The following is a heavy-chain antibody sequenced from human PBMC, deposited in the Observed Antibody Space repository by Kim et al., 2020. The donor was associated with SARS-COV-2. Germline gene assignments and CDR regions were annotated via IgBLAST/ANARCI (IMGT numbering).Heavy chain of an antibody. D-gene: IGHD3-22*01. CDR1: GFTFSDYY. J-gene: IGHJ4*02. Sequence: GGSLRLSCAASGFTFSDYYMSWIRQAPGKGLEWVSYISSSGGTIYYADSVKGRFTISRDNAKNSLYLQMNSLRAEDTAVYYCARIWNYYDSSGYYAPIDYWGQGTLVTVSS. CDR2: ISSSGGTI. CDR3: ARIWNYYDSSGYYAPIDY. V-gene: IGHV3-11*01.